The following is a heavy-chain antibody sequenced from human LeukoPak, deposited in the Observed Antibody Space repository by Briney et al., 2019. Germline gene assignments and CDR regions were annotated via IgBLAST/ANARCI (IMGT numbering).Heavy chain of an antibody. CDR1: GGSISSYY. CDR3: ARGLYYDILTGYYTPLDY. J-gene: IGHJ4*02. D-gene: IGHD3-9*01. V-gene: IGHV4-59*01. CDR2: IYYSGST. Sequence: SETLSLTCTVSGGSISSYYWSWIRQPPGKGLEWIGYIYYSGSTNYNPSLKSRVTISVDTSKNQFSLKLSSVTAADTAVYYCARGLYYDILTGYYTPLDYWGQGTLVTVSS.